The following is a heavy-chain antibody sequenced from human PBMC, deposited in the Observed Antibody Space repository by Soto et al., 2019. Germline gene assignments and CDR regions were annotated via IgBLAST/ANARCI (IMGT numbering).Heavy chain of an antibody. CDR3: ARERGGYSYGDY. CDR1: GYTFSSYG. J-gene: IGHJ4*02. Sequence: QVQLVQSGAEVKKPGASVKVSCKASGYTFSSYGITWVRQAPGQRLEWMGWFNTYNGNTNYAQKLQGRVTMTTDTSTSTAYMELRNLSSDDTAVYYCARERGGYSYGDYWGQGALVTVSS. D-gene: IGHD5-18*01. CDR2: FNTYNGNT. V-gene: IGHV1-18*01.